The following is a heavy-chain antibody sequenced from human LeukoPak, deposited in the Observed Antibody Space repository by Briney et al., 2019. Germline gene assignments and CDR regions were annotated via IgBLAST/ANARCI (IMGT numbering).Heavy chain of an antibody. D-gene: IGHD3-22*01. CDR3: AKDHDSSGSAIDY. CDR1: GFTFSSYA. V-gene: IGHV3-23*01. CDR2: ISGSGDNT. Sequence: GGSLRLSCAASGFTFSSYAMSWVRQAPGKGLEWVSGISGSGDNTYYADSVKGRFTISRDNSKNTLYLQMNSLRAEDTAVYYCAKDHDSSGSAIDYWGQGTLVTVSS. J-gene: IGHJ4*02.